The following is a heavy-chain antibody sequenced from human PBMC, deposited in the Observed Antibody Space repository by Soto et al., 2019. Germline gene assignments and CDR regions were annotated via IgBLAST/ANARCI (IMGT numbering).Heavy chain of an antibody. CDR2: IETDGTTQ. J-gene: IGHJ1*01. Sequence: SLRLSCVVSGFTFAKYWMHWVRQAPGKGLVWVARIETDGTTQTYADSVEGRFTISRDNAKNTLYLHMNSLRAEDTAVYYCGRQAALWEKVDFRGHGTPVTVSS. D-gene: IGHD3-10*01. CDR1: GFTFAKYW. CDR3: GRQAALWEKVDF. V-gene: IGHV3-74*01.